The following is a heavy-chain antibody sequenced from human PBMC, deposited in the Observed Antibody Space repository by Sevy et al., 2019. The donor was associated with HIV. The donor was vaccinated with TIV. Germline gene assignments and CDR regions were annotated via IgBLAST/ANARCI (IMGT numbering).Heavy chain of an antibody. CDR1: GFTFSSYA. V-gene: IGHV3-23*01. CDR2: ISGSGGST. D-gene: IGHD3-10*01. J-gene: IGHJ4*02. CDR3: AKGIYYGSGSRWYYFDY. Sequence: GGSLRLSCAASGFTFSSYAMSWVRQAPGKGLEWVSAISGSGGSTYYAHSVKGRFTISRDNSKNTLYLQMNSLRAEDTAVYYCAKGIYYGSGSRWYYFDYWGQGTLVTVSS.